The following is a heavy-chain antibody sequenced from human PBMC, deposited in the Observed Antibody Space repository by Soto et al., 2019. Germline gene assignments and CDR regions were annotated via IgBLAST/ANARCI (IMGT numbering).Heavy chain of an antibody. CDR3: AKDTVMAKTVFDY. J-gene: IGHJ4*02. CDR2: ISGSGGST. V-gene: IGHV3-23*01. Sequence: EVQLLESGGGLVQPAGSLRLSCAASGFTFSNYAMSWVRQAPGKGLEWVSAISGSGGSTYYADSVKGRFTISRDNSKNKLFLQKNSLRADDTAIYNCAKDTVMAKTVFDYWGQGTLVTVSS. D-gene: IGHD1-1*01. CDR1: GFTFSNYA.